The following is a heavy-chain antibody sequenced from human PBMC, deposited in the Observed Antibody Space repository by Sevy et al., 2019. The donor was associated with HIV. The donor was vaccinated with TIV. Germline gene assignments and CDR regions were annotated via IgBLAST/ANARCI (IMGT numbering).Heavy chain of an antibody. CDR2: INRSGGT. J-gene: IGHJ4*02. CDR1: GGSFSGYY. V-gene: IGHV4-34*01. Sequence: SETLSLTCAVSGGSFSGYYWSWIRQPPGKGLEWIGEINRSGGTNYNPSLKSRVTISVDTSKNQFSLTLSSVTAADTAMYYCARGVSDFWSGPGLWGQGTLVTVSS. D-gene: IGHD3-3*01. CDR3: ARGVSDFWSGPGL.